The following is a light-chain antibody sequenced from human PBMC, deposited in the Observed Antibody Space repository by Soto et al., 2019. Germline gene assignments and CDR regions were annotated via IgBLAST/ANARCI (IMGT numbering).Light chain of an antibody. Sequence: VCAQSPGTMSLTPGERATLSCRASQSFRGLLAWYQQKPGQAPRLLIYDAYNRATGIPPRFSGSGSGTDFTLTISSLEPEDSAVYYCQQRHMWPITFGQGTRLEI. V-gene: IGKV3-11*01. J-gene: IGKJ5*01. CDR3: QQRHMWPIT. CDR1: QSFRGL. CDR2: DAY.